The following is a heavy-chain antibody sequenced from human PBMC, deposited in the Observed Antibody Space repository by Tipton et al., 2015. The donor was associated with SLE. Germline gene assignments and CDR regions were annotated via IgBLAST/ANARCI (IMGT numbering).Heavy chain of an antibody. V-gene: IGHV3-23*01. Sequence: SLRLSCADSEFTFSHYAMNWVRQAPGKGLEWDSAISGSGDSTYYADSVKGRFTISRDNSKNTLYLQMNSLRAEDTAVYYCAKDAIHGSGSYPYYLYYMDVWGKGTTVTVSS. CDR3: AKDAIHGSGSYPYYLYYMDV. CDR1: EFTFSHYA. CDR2: ISGSGDST. D-gene: IGHD3-10*01. J-gene: IGHJ6*03.